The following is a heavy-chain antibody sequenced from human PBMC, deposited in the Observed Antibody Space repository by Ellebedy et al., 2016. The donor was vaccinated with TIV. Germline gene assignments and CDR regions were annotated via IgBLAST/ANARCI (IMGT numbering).Heavy chain of an antibody. CDR1: GYTFTGYY. Sequence: ASVKVSCXASGYTFTGYYMHWVRQAPGQGLEWMGWINPNSGGTNYAQKFQGRVTMTRDTSISTAYMELSRLRSDDTAVYYCARDLNSYDFWSGYFNHYYYYYMDVWGKGTTVTVSS. CDR3: ARDLNSYDFWSGYFNHYYYYYMDV. V-gene: IGHV1-2*02. J-gene: IGHJ6*03. CDR2: INPNSGGT. D-gene: IGHD3-3*01.